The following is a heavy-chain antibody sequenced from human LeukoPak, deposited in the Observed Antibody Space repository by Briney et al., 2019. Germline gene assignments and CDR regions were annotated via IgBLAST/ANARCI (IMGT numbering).Heavy chain of an antibody. CDR3: AAQVDGIRP. Sequence: GASLQISCKGFGYSFTTYWIGWVRQMPGKGLEWMGIIYPRDSDTRYSPSFKGQVTISVDKSISTAFLQWSSLKASDTALYYCAAQVDGIRPWGQGTLVTVSS. CDR1: GYSFTTYW. V-gene: IGHV5-51*01. D-gene: IGHD1-26*01. J-gene: IGHJ4*02. CDR2: IYPRDSDT.